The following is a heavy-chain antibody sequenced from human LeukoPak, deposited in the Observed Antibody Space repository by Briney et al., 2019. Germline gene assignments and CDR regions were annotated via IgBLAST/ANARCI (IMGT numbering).Heavy chain of an antibody. V-gene: IGHV3-74*01. CDR3: ARGGSPPEALGDALNI. D-gene: IGHD1-26*01. CDR2: IHSEGRSI. J-gene: IGHJ3*02. Sequence: GGSLRLSCAASGCTFSNYWMHWVRQAPGKGLVRVSRIHSEGRSIIYADSVKGRFTISRDNAKNTLYLQMNSLRVEDTAVYYCARGGSPPEALGDALNIWGQGTMVTVSS. CDR1: GCTFSNYW.